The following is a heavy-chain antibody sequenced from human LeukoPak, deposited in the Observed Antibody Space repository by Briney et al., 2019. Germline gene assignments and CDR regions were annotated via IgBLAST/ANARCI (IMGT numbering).Heavy chain of an antibody. V-gene: IGHV3-23*01. CDR1: GFSFSAYP. Sequence: QPGGSLRLSCAASGFSFSAYPMGWVRQAPGKGLQWLSGISASGDVTFHADRVKGRFAISRDNSKNTLYLQMTGLRAGDTAEYYCAKSLSTSATGTGRAFHIWGQGTMVTVSS. J-gene: IGHJ3*02. CDR2: ISASGDVT. D-gene: IGHD1-1*01. CDR3: AKSLSTSATGTGRAFHI.